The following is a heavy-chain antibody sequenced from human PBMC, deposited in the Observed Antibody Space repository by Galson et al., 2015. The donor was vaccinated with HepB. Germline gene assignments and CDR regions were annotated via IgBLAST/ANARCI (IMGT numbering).Heavy chain of an antibody. Sequence: SLRLSCAASGFSFTRYAMTWVRQAPGKGLEWVAVIWYDGSNKDYADSVRGRFTISRDNSKNTVYLQMNSLRAEDTAVYYCAREAGVSGWYFFYLRGQGTL. CDR2: IWYDGSNK. CDR3: AREAGVSGWYFFYL. V-gene: IGHV3-33*08. D-gene: IGHD6-19*01. CDR1: GFSFTRYA. J-gene: IGHJ4*02.